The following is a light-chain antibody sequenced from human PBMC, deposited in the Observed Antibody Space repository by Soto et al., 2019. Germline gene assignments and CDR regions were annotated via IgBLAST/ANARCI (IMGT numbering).Light chain of an antibody. Sequence: QSALTQPASVSGSPGQSITISCTGTSSDVGGYNYVSWYQQHPGKAPKLMIYEVSNRPSGVSNRVSGSKSGNTASLTISGLQAEDEADYYCSSYTSSRGYVFGTGTKLTVL. CDR2: EVS. J-gene: IGLJ1*01. CDR3: SSYTSSRGYV. V-gene: IGLV2-14*01. CDR1: SSDVGGYNY.